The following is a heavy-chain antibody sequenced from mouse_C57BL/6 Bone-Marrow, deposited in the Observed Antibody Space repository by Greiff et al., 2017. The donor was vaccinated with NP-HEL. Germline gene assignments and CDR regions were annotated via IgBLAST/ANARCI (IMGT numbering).Heavy chain of an antibody. J-gene: IGHJ2*01. Sequence: VQLQQSGPELVKPGASVKIPCKASGYTFTDYNMDWVKQSHGKSLEWIGDINPNNGGTIYNQKFKGKATLTVDKSSSTAYMELRSLTSEDTAVYYCARGYYYGSSYVPFDYWGQGTTLTVSS. D-gene: IGHD1-1*01. CDR3: ARGYYYGSSYVPFDY. CDR2: INPNNGGT. CDR1: GYTFTDYN. V-gene: IGHV1-18*01.